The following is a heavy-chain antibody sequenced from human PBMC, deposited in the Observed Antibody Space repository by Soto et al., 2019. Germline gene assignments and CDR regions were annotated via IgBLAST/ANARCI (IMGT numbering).Heavy chain of an antibody. CDR3: AKDRIVGATAYHYYYGMDV. CDR2: ISDNGGTT. Sequence: PGGSLRLSCAASEFTFSNYAMSWVRQAPGKGLEWVSSISDNGGTTYYADSVKGRFTISRDNSKNTLYLQMNSLRAEDTAVYYCAKDRIVGATAYHYYYGMDVWGQGTTVTVSS. V-gene: IGHV3-23*01. D-gene: IGHD1-26*01. CDR1: EFTFSNYA. J-gene: IGHJ6*02.